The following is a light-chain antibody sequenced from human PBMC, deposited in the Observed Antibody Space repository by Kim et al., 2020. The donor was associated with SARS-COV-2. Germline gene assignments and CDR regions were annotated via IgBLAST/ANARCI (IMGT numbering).Light chain of an antibody. CDR3: QSYDSSSNWV. Sequence: TVTISRTRSSGSIASNYVQWYQQRPGSSPTTVIYEDNQRPSGVPDRFSGSIDSSSNSASLTISGLKTEDEADYYCQSYDSSSNWVFGGGTQLTVL. V-gene: IGLV6-57*01. J-gene: IGLJ3*02. CDR2: EDN. CDR1: SGSIASNY.